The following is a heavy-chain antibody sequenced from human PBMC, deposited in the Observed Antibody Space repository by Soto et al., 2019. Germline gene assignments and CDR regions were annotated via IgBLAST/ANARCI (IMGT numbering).Heavy chain of an antibody. V-gene: IGHV3-23*01. CDR3: AKGRLLWFGEFDY. CDR2: ISGSGGSGGGT. CDR1: GFTFSSFA. Sequence: EVQLLESGGGLVQPGGSLRLSCAASGFTFSSFAMSWVRQAPGKGLEWVSSISGSGGSGGGTYYAESVKGRFTISRDSSKNTLYLQMNSLIAEDTAVYYCAKGRLLWFGEFDYWGQGTLVTVSS. D-gene: IGHD3-10*01. J-gene: IGHJ4*02.